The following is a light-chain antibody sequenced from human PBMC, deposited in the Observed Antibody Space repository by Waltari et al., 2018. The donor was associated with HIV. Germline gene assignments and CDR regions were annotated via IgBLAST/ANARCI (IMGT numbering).Light chain of an antibody. CDR2: GNR. J-gene: IGLJ3*02. Sequence: QSVLTQPPSVSGAPGQRVTISCTGSSSNIGAGYDVHWYGQLPGAAPKLLIYGNRHRLSVVPARFSGSKSGTSASLAITGLQAEDEADYYCQSYDSALSGWVFGGGTKLTVL. CDR3: QSYDSALSGWV. V-gene: IGLV1-40*01. CDR1: SSNIGAGYD.